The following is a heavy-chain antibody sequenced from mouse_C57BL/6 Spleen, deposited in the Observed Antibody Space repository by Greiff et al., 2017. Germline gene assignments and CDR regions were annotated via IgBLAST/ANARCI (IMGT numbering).Heavy chain of an antibody. CDR1: GFTFSDYY. J-gene: IGHJ2*01. Sequence: EVMLVESEGGLVQPGSSMKLSCTASGFTFSDYYMAWVRQVPEKGLEWVANINYDGSSTYYLDSLKSRFIISRDNAKNILYLQMSSLKSEDTATYYCARAGRADFDYWGQGTTLTVSS. V-gene: IGHV5-16*01. CDR3: ARAGRADFDY. CDR2: INYDGSST.